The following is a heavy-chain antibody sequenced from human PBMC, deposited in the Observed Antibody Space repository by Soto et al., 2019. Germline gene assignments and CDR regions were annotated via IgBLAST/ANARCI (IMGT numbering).Heavy chain of an antibody. D-gene: IGHD2-21*02. V-gene: IGHV4-39*01. Sequence: PSETLSLTCTVSGGSVSNSQYFWVWLRQPPGKGLEWIGTIFYSGSTYYSPSLKSRVTISVDTSKNQFSLKLSSVTAADTAMYYCARRLRDLSPYYMDVWGKGTTVTVSS. CDR1: GGSVSNSQYF. CDR2: IFYSGST. J-gene: IGHJ6*03. CDR3: ARRLRDLSPYYMDV.